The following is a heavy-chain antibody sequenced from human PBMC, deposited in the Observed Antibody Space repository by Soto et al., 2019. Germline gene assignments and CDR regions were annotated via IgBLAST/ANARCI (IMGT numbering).Heavy chain of an antibody. Sequence: GASVKVSCKASGYTFTSYTMHWVRQAPGQRLEWMGWINAGNGNTKYSQKFQGRVTITRDTSASTAYMELSSLRSEDTALYYCASPGGAAAGSVMDVWGQGTTVTVSS. CDR1: GYTFTSYT. V-gene: IGHV1-3*01. CDR3: ASPGGAAAGSVMDV. CDR2: INAGNGNT. D-gene: IGHD6-13*01. J-gene: IGHJ6*02.